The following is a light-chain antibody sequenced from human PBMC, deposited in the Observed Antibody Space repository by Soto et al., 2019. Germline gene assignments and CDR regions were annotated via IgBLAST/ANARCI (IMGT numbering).Light chain of an antibody. CDR1: QSISSW. CDR2: DAS. J-gene: IGKJ1*01. Sequence: DIQMTQSPSTLSASVGDRVTITCRASQSISSWLAWYQQKPGKAPKILIYDASSLKSGVPSRFSGSGSGTEFTLTISSLQPDDFGTYYCQQYNIYPWTFGQGTKLEMK. V-gene: IGKV1-5*01. CDR3: QQYNIYPWT.